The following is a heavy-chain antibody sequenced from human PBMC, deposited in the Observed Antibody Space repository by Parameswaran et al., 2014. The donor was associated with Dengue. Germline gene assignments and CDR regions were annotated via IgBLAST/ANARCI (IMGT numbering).Heavy chain of an antibody. CDR1: GGSFSGYY. J-gene: IGHJ5*02. CDR3: ARGKGGYRGWFDP. Sequence: ASETLSLTCAVYGGSFSGYYWSWIRQPPGKGLEWIGEINHSGSTNYNPSLKSRVTISVDTSKNQFSLKLSSVTAADTAVYYCARGKGGYRGWFDPWGQGTLVTVSS. D-gene: IGHD3-16*01. V-gene: IGHV4-34*01. CDR2: INHSGST.